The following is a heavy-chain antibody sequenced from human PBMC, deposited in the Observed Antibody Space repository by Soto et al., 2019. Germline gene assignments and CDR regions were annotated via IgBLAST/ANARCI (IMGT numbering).Heavy chain of an antibody. V-gene: IGHV3-23*01. J-gene: IGHJ4*02. CDR3: AKDGIKAAAASYYFDY. CDR2: ISGSGGST. CDR1: GFTFSSYA. D-gene: IGHD6-13*01. Sequence: GGSLRLSCAASGFTFSSYAMSWVRQAPGKGLEWVSAISGSGGSTYYADSVKGRFTISRDNSKNTLYLQMNSLRAEDTAVYYCAKDGIKAAAASYYFDYWGQGTLVTVSS.